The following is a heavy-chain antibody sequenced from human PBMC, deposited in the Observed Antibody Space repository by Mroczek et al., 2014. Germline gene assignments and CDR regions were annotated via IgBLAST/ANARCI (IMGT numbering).Heavy chain of an antibody. V-gene: IGHV4-59*01. CDR2: IYYSGST. CDR3: ARAPLNAFDI. Sequence: QVQLQESGPGLVKPSETLSLTCTVSGGSISSYYWSWIRQPPGKGLEWIGYIYYSGSTNYNPSLKSRVTISVDTSKNQFSLKLSSVTAADTAVYYCARAPLNAFDIWGQGTMVTVSS. CDR1: GGSISSYY. J-gene: IGHJ3*02.